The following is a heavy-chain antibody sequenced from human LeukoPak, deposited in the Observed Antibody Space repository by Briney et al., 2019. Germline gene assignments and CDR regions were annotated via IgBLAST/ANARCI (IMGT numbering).Heavy chain of an antibody. Sequence: GRSLRLSCAASGFNFHDYAMHWVRQTPGKGLEWVSSISWNSGRLGYADSVKGRFTISRDNAKNSLYLEMNGLRAEDTALYFCAKDIDSSSWYYFDYWGQGTLVTVSS. CDR2: ISWNSGRL. CDR3: AKDIDSSSWYYFDY. D-gene: IGHD6-13*01. J-gene: IGHJ4*02. CDR1: GFNFHDYA. V-gene: IGHV3-9*01.